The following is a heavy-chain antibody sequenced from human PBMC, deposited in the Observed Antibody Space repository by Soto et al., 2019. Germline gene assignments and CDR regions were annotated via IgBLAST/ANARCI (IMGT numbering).Heavy chain of an antibody. Sequence: QVQLQQWGAGLLKPSETLSLTCAVYGGSFSGYYWSWIRQPPGKGLEWIGEINHSGSTNYNPSLKSRVTISVDTFKNQFSLKLSSVTAADTAVYYCARYMVRGVIIAVNAFDIWGQGTMVTVSS. D-gene: IGHD3-10*01. CDR2: INHSGST. CDR1: GGSFSGYY. CDR3: ARYMVRGVIIAVNAFDI. V-gene: IGHV4-34*01. J-gene: IGHJ3*02.